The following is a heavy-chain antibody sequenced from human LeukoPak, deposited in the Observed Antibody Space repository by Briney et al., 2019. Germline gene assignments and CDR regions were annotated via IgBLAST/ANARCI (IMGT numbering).Heavy chain of an antibody. CDR2: IFRGCSR. D-gene: IGHD3-22*01. CDR1: GFTVSINY. V-gene: IGHV3-66*02. Sequence: GGSLRLSCAASGFTVSINYMSWVRQAPGEGLEWVSVIFRGCSRYYADSVKGRSTISRDNSKNTQYLQMKSLRAENTAVYYLASLPRRYYYDSSGYTLDYWGQGTLVTVSS. CDR3: ASLPRRYYYDSSGYTLDY. J-gene: IGHJ4*02.